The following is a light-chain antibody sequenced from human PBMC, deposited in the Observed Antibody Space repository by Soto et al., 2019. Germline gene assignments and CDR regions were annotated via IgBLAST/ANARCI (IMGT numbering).Light chain of an antibody. J-gene: IGLJ1*01. Sequence: QSALTQPASVSGSPGQSITISCTGTXSXVGGYNYVSCYQQHPGKAPKLMIYDVSNRPSGVSNRFSGSKSGNTASLTISGLQVEDEADYYCNSYTSRSSTTYVFGTGTKV. CDR2: DVS. CDR3: NSYTSRSSTTYV. CDR1: XSXVGGYNY. V-gene: IGLV2-14*01.